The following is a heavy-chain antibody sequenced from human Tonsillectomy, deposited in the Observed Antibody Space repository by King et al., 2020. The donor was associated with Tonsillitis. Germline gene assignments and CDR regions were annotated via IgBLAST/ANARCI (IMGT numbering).Heavy chain of an antibody. CDR3: AKELSQLPFFGDNGFDA. V-gene: IGHV3-7*01. CDR2: IKQDGSEQ. D-gene: IGHD3-16*01. J-gene: IGHJ5*02. CDR1: GFTFSNYW. Sequence: VQLVESGGTLVQPGGSLRLSCAASGFTFSNYWMNWVRQTPGKGLEWVAIIKQDGSEQYYVDSVKGRFTISRDNYKNSLHLQMNSLRAEDTAVYYCAKELSQLPFFGDNGFDAWGRGTLVTVSS.